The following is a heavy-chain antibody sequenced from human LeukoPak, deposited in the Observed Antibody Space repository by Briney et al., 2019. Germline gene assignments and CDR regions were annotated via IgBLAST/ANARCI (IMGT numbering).Heavy chain of an antibody. J-gene: IGHJ6*02. V-gene: IGHV4-34*01. D-gene: IGHD5-12*01. Sequence: SETLSLTCAVYGGSFSGYYWSWIRQPPGKGLEWIGEINHSGSTNYNPSLKSRVTISVDTSKNQFSLKLSSVTAADTAVYYCAGDILSGSSSGGMDVWGQGTTVTVSS. CDR2: INHSGST. CDR3: AGDILSGSSSGGMDV. CDR1: GGSFSGYY.